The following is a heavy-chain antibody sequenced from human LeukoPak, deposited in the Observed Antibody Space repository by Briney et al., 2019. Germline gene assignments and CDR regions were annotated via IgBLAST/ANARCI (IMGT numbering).Heavy chain of an antibody. CDR3: GYGDYVGYFDY. V-gene: IGHV1-69*13. CDR2: IIPIFGTA. J-gene: IGHJ4*02. D-gene: IGHD4-17*01. Sequence: SVKVSCKASGGTFSSYAISWVRQAPGQGLEWMGGIIPIFGTANYAQKFQGRVTITADESTSTAYMELSSLRSEDTAVYYCGYGDYVGYFDYWGQGTLVAVSS. CDR1: GGTFSSYA.